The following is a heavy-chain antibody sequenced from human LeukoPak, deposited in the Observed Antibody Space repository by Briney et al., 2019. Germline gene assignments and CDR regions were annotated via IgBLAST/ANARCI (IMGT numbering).Heavy chain of an antibody. Sequence: PGGSLRLSCAASGFSFSGPAMRWVRQAPGNGLEWVAFIRYDGDIKYYADSVEGRFTISRDNSRNTLYLQMNSLRAEDTAVYYCVKTGSGWFGDYWGQGTLVTVSS. J-gene: IGHJ4*02. CDR1: GFSFSGPA. D-gene: IGHD6-19*01. CDR3: VKTGSGWFGDY. CDR2: IRYDGDIK. V-gene: IGHV3-30*02.